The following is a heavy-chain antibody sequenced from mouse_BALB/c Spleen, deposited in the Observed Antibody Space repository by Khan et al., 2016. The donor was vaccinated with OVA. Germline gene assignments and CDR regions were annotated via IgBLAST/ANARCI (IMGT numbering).Heavy chain of an antibody. CDR2: ISNGGGST. CDR1: GFIFSDYY. J-gene: IGHJ4*01. CDR3: ARQLDGGMDY. V-gene: IGHV5-12*02. Sequence: EVELVESGGGLVQPGGSLKLSCATSGFIFSDYYMYWVRQTPEKRLEWVAYISNGGGSTYYPDTVEGRFPISRDNAKNTLYQQMSRLKSEDTAMYYCARQLDGGMDYWGQGTSVTVSS.